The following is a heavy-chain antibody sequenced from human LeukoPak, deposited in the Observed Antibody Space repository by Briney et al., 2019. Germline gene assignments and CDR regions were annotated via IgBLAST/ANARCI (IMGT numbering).Heavy chain of an antibody. J-gene: IGHJ4*02. CDR1: GFTFDDYA. V-gene: IGHV3-21*01. CDR2: ISSSSSYI. Sequence: PGGSLRLSCAASGFTFDDYAMHWVRQAPGKGLEWVSSISSSSSYIYYADSVKGRFTISRDNAKNSLYLQMNSLRAEDTAVYYCARDVTRSSGGYWGQGTLVTVSS. D-gene: IGHD6-25*01. CDR3: ARDVTRSSGGY.